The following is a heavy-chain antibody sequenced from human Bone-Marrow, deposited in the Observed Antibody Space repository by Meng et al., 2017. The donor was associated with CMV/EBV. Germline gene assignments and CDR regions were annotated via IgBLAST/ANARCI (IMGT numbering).Heavy chain of an antibody. CDR1: GFTFSSYS. CDR3: ATAATSGYLMRY. Sequence: EVQLVESGGGLVKPGGSLRLSCAASGFTFSSYSMNWVRQAPGKGLEWVSSISSSSSYIYYADSVKGRFTISRDNAKNSLYLQMNSLETEDTGVYYCATAATSGYLMRYWGQGTLVTVSS. D-gene: IGHD3-22*01. V-gene: IGHV3-21*03. J-gene: IGHJ4*02. CDR2: ISSSSSYI.